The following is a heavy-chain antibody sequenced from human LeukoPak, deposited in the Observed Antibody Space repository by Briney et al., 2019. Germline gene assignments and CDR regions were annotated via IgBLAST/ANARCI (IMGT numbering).Heavy chain of an antibody. Sequence: GGSLRLSCTASGFTFSTYWMTCVSQAPGKGLEWVDNINQDGSEKNYVDSVKGRFTISRDNAKKSLYLQMNSLRAEDTAVYYCARNMGDYWGQGTLVTVSS. J-gene: IGHJ4*02. D-gene: IGHD2/OR15-2a*01. CDR3: ARNMGDY. V-gene: IGHV3-7*04. CDR2: INQDGSEK. CDR1: GFTFSTYW.